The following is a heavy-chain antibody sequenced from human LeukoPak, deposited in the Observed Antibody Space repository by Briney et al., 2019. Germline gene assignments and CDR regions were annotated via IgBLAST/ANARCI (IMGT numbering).Heavy chain of an antibody. CDR1: GFTFSDYY. D-gene: IGHD6-19*01. V-gene: IGHV3-11*04. CDR2: ISSGGSTI. Sequence: GGSLRLSCAASGFTFSDYYMSWIRQAPGKGLEWVSYISSGGSTIYYADSVKGRFTISRDNAKNSLYLQMNSLRAEDTAVYYCARDSRRGIAVAGTRAFDIWGQGTMVTVSS. CDR3: ARDSRRGIAVAGTRAFDI. J-gene: IGHJ3*02.